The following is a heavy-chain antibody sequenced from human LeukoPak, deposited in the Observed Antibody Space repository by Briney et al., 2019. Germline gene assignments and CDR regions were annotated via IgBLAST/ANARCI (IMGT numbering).Heavy chain of an antibody. Sequence: SETLSLTCTVSGGSISSYYWSWIRQPPGKGLEWIGYIYYSGSTNYNPSLKSRVTISVDTSKNQFSLKLSSVTAADTAVYYCARDARYYDSSGYYAFDIWGQGTVVTVSS. D-gene: IGHD3-22*01. J-gene: IGHJ3*02. CDR2: IYYSGST. CDR3: ARDARYYDSSGYYAFDI. V-gene: IGHV4-59*01. CDR1: GGSISSYY.